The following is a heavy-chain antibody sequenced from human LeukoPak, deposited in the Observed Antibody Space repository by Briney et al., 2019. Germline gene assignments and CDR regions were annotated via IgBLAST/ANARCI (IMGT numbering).Heavy chain of an antibody. CDR2: ISSSSSYI. D-gene: IGHD4-17*01. CDR3: ARATRRDYGDVGY. CDR1: GFTFSSYS. J-gene: IGHJ4*02. Sequence: PGGSLRLSCAASGFTFSSYSMNWVRQAPGKGLEWVSSISSSSSYIYHADSVKGRFTISRDNAKNSLYLQMNSLRAEDTAVYYCARATRRDYGDVGYWGQGTLVTVSS. V-gene: IGHV3-21*01.